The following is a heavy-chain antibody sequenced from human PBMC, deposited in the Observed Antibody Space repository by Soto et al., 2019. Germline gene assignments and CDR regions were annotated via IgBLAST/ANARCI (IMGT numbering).Heavy chain of an antibody. V-gene: IGHV3-30*18. CDR3: AKDGGPVYCNSPGCSAKHFDY. J-gene: IGHJ4*02. D-gene: IGHD2-2*01. CDR1: GFTFVNYG. Sequence: QVQLVESGGGVVQPGRSLRLSCAASGFTFVNYGMHWVRQVPGKGREWVAIISYDGDNEYYADSVRGRFTISRDNSKNTLYLQTSSLRHEDTAVYYCAKDGGPVYCNSPGCSAKHFDYWGQGTLVTVSS. CDR2: ISYDGDNE.